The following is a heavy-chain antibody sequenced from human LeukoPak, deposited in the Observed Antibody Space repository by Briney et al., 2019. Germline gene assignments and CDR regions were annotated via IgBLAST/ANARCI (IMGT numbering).Heavy chain of an antibody. CDR1: GFTFSSYG. Sequence: GGSLRLSCAASGFTFSSYGMHWVRQAPGKGLEWVAVISYDGSNKYYADSVKGRFTISRDNSKNTLYLQTNSLRAEDTAVYYCAKDLDVWYFDYWGQGTLVTVSS. V-gene: IGHV3-30*18. J-gene: IGHJ4*02. CDR2: ISYDGSNK. D-gene: IGHD2-21*01. CDR3: AKDLDVWYFDY.